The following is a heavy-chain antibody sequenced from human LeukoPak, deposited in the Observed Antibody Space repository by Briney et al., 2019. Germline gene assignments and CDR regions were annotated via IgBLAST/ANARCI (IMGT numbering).Heavy chain of an antibody. V-gene: IGHV4-39*01. D-gene: IGHD3-10*01. J-gene: IGHJ5*02. Sequence: PSETLSLTCTVSGGSISSSGYYWGWIRQPPGKGLEWIGSIYYSGNTYYNPSLKSRVTISVDTSKNQFSLKLSSVTAADTAVYYCARVEVRGVIILNWFDPWGQGTLVTVSS. CDR2: IYYSGNT. CDR3: ARVEVRGVIILNWFDP. CDR1: GGSISSSGYY.